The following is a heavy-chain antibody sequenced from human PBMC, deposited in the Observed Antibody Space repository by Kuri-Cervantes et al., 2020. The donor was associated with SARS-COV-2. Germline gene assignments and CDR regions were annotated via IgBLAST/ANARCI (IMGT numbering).Heavy chain of an antibody. Sequence: ASVKVSCKASRYTFSGGYYMYWVRQAPGQGLEWMGWISVWNRNTDYAQKVQGRVNMTTDTSTSTAYMELRSLRSDDTAVYFCARGYYSHFDYWGQGTLVTVSS. CDR1: RYTFSGGYY. D-gene: IGHD1-26*01. V-gene: IGHV1-18*01. J-gene: IGHJ4*02. CDR3: ARGYYSHFDY. CDR2: ISVWNRNT.